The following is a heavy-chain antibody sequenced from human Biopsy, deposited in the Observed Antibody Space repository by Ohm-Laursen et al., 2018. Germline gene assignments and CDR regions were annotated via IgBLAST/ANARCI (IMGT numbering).Heavy chain of an antibody. J-gene: IGHJ4*02. CDR3: ARGSNWNDWSFDY. CDR2: MNYGGST. CDR1: GGSFSGYY. V-gene: IGHV4-34*01. Sequence: SETLSLTCVVYGGSFSGYYWSWIRQPPGKGLEWIGEMNYGGSTNYNSSLKSRVTISVDTSKNQFSLKLNSVTAADTAVYYCARGSNWNDWSFDYWGQGTVVAVPS. D-gene: IGHD1-20*01.